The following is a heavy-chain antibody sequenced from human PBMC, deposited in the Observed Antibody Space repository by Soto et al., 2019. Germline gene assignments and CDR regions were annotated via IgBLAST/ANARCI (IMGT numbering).Heavy chain of an antibody. J-gene: IGHJ5*02. CDR2: IYYSGST. D-gene: IGHD1-7*01. V-gene: IGHV4-31*03. CDR3: ARRTGTAFSSRFDP. CDR1: GASINSGGYY. Sequence: LSLTCTVSGASINSGGYYWSWIRQHPGKGLEWIGYIYYSGSTYYNPSLKSRVTISLDTSKNQFSLNLNSVTAADTAVYYCARRTGTAFSSRFDPWGQGTLVTVSS.